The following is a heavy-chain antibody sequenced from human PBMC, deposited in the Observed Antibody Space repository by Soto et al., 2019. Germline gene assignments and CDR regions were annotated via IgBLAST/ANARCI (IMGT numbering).Heavy chain of an antibody. CDR3: AREGGALWFGELLLTYYYGMDV. V-gene: IGHV4-31*03. CDR2: IYYSGST. Sequence: QVQLQESGPGLVKPSQTLSLTCTVSGGSISSGGYYWSWIRQHPGKGLEWIGYIYYSGSTYYNPSLKSRVTISVDTSKNQFSLKLSSVTAADTAVYYCAREGGALWFGELLLTYYYGMDVWGQGTTVTVSS. J-gene: IGHJ6*02. D-gene: IGHD3-10*01. CDR1: GGSISSGGYY.